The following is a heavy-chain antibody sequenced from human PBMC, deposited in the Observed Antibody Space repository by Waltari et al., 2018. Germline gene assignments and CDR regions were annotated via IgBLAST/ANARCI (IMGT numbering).Heavy chain of an antibody. V-gene: IGHV4-59*01. CDR3: ARRSTIAVN. D-gene: IGHD6-19*01. Sequence: QVQLQESGPGLVKPSETLSLTCTVSGGSISSYYWSWIRQPPGKGLEWIGYIYYSGSTNYNPSLKSRVTISVDTSKNQFSLKLSSVTAADTAVYYCARRSTIAVNWGQGTLVTVSS. J-gene: IGHJ4*02. CDR2: IYYSGST. CDR1: GGSISSYY.